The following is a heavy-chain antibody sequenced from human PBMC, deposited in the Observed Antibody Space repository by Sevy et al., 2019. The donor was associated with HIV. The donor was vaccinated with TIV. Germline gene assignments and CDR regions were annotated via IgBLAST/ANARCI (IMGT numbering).Heavy chain of an antibody. D-gene: IGHD2-2*02. CDR3: ARDQEFCSTTTCYSCLDH. CDR2: INPNSDVT. CDR1: GYRFTEYY. V-gene: IGHV1-2*02. Sequence: ASVKVSCETSGYRFTEYYIHWVRQAPGQGLEWMGWINPNSDVTKSAKKFQDRVIMTKDTSISTVYMELRGLTFDDSAVYYCARDQEFCSTTTCYSCLDHWGHGSLVTVSS. J-gene: IGHJ4*01.